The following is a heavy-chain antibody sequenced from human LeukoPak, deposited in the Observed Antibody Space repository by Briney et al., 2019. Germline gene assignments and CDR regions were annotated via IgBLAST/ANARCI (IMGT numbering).Heavy chain of an antibody. CDR1: GYTFTSYD. CDR3: ARGFSYYDYVWGSYPEEDY. D-gene: IGHD3-16*02. Sequence: ASVKVSCKASGYTFTSYDINWVRQAAGQGLEWMGWMNPNSGNTGYAQKFQGRVTMTRNTSISTAYMELSSLRSEDTAVYYCARGFSYYDYVWGSYPEEDYWGQGTLVTVSS. CDR2: MNPNSGNT. J-gene: IGHJ4*02. V-gene: IGHV1-8*01.